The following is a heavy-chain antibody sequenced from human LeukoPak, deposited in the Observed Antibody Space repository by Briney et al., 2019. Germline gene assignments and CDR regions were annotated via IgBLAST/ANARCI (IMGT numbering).Heavy chain of an antibody. CDR1: GFTFTSYS. Sequence: GGSLRLSCAASGFTFTSYSMNWVRQAPGKGLEWVSTISGGGGSTYYADSVKGRFTISRDNSKNTLYLQVNSLRAEDTAVYYCARGGKWDVTPFDYWGERTLVTVSS. J-gene: IGHJ4*02. D-gene: IGHD1-26*01. CDR2: ISGGGGST. V-gene: IGHV3-23*01. CDR3: ARGGKWDVTPFDY.